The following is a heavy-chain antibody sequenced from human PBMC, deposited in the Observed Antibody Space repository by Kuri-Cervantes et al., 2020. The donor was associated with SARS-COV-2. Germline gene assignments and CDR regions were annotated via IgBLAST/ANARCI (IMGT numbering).Heavy chain of an antibody. CDR1: GASTSDPMSHYY. J-gene: IGHJ5*02. Sequence: GSLRLSCTVSGASTSDPMSHYYWNWIRLTPGKGLEWIGYIFHTGSNSQNPSLKSRVTISLDTSKNQFSLSLNSVTPADTAVYYCATKLFGEHWFDPWGQGILVTVSS. CDR3: ATKLFGEHWFDP. D-gene: IGHD3-10*01. V-gene: IGHV4-61*01. CDR2: IFHTGSN.